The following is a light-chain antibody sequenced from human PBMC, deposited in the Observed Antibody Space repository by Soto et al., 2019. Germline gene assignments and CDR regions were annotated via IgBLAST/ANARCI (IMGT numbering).Light chain of an antibody. CDR3: QQDSSETIT. CDR2: TAS. J-gene: IGKJ5*01. V-gene: IGKV3-20*01. CDR1: QSVSRNY. Sequence: IVLNNTPGALSTSAGDGATISCRASQSVSRNYLAWYQQKPGQAPRLLIYTASRRATGIPDRFSGSGSGTDFTLTISRLEPEDSAVYYCQQDSSETITFGEGTRLDIK.